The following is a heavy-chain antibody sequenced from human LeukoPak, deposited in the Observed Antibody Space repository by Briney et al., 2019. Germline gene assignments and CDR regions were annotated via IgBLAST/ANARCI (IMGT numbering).Heavy chain of an antibody. CDR3: VRDIGTD. D-gene: IGHD1-14*01. V-gene: IGHV3-74*01. CDR2: INGEGTLT. J-gene: IGHJ4*02. CDR1: GFTFRSSW. Sequence: GGSLRLSCAASGFTFRSSWMHWVRQLPGKGLVWVSRINGEGTLTTNADSVKGRFTISRDNAKNMLYLQMNSLRAEDTAIYYCVRDIGTDWGQGTLVTVSS.